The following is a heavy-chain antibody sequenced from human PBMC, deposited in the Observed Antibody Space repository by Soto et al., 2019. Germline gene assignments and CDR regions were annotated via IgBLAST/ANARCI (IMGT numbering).Heavy chain of an antibody. CDR3: AKDFGYGGTFDY. Sequence: GGSLRLSCAASGFTFSSYAMSWVRQAPGKGLGWVSAISGSGGSTYYADSVKGRFTISRDNSKNTLYLQMNSLRAEDTAVYYCAKDFGYGGTFDYWGQGTLVTVSS. D-gene: IGHD4-17*01. V-gene: IGHV3-23*01. CDR1: GFTFSSYA. CDR2: ISGSGGST. J-gene: IGHJ4*02.